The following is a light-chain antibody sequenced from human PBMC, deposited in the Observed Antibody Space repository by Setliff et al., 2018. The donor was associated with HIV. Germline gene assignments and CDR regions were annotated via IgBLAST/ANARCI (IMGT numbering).Light chain of an antibody. J-gene: IGLJ1*01. CDR2: DVS. V-gene: IGLV2-14*01. Sequence: QSALTQPASVSGSPGQSITISCTGTSSDIGGYNYVSWYQQHPGKAPKLMIYDVSKRSSGVSNRFSGSKSGNTASLTISGLQEEDEADYYCSSYTSSSTYDFGTGTKVTVL. CDR1: SSDIGGYNY. CDR3: SSYTSSSTYD.